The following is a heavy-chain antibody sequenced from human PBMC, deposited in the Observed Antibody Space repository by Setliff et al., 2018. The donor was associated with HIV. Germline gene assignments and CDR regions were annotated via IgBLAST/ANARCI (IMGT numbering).Heavy chain of an antibody. CDR3: ASSSGWYYFDF. J-gene: IGHJ4*02. D-gene: IGHD6-19*01. CDR2: IYYSGDT. Sequence: SETLSLTCIVSGGSINSTSYYWGWIRQPPGQGLEWIGSIYYSGDTFYNTSLKTRITISVDTSKNHLSLKVSSLTAADTAVYYCASSSGWYYFDFWGQGTLVTVSS. V-gene: IGHV4-39*07. CDR1: GGSINSTSYY.